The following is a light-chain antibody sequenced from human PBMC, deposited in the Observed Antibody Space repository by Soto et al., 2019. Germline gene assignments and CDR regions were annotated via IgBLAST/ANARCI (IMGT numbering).Light chain of an antibody. CDR1: SSDVGGYNF. CDR3: CSYSGSSTIVV. J-gene: IGLJ2*01. CDR2: DVD. Sequence: QSALTQPASVSGSPGQSITISCTGTSSDVGGYNFVSWYQQHPGKAPRLMIFDVDNRPSGVSTRFSGSKSGNTASLTISGLQAEDEADYYCCSYSGSSTIVVFSGGTKLTVL. V-gene: IGLV2-14*03.